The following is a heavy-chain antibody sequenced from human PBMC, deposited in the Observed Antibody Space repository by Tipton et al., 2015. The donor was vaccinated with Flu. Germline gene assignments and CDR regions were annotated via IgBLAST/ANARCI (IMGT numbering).Heavy chain of an antibody. J-gene: IGHJ6*02. CDR1: GFTLSDYR. Sequence: SLRLSCAASGFTLSDYRMNWVRQAPGKGLEWVSCISPDEITIYYADSVEGRFTISRDNAKKSLYLQMNSLRAEDTAVYYRARVPLYDFWSGHFTGTYYGMDVWGQGTTVTVSS. D-gene: IGHD3-3*01. V-gene: IGHV3-48*03. CDR2: ISPDEITI. CDR3: ARVPLYDFWSGHFTGTYYGMDV.